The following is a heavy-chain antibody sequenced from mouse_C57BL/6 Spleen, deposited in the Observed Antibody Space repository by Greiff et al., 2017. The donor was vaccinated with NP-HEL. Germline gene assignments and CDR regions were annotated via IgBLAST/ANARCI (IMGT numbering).Heavy chain of an antibody. CDR2: INPNNGGA. Sequence: VQLQQSGPELVKPGASVKMSCKASGYTFTDYNMHWVKQSHGKSLEWIGYINPNNGGASYNQKFKGKATLTVNKSSSTAYMELRSLTSEDAAVYYCARERIYSNDVGAMDYWGQGTSVTVSS. J-gene: IGHJ4*01. V-gene: IGHV1-22*01. D-gene: IGHD2-12*01. CDR1: GYTFTDYN. CDR3: ARERIYSNDVGAMDY.